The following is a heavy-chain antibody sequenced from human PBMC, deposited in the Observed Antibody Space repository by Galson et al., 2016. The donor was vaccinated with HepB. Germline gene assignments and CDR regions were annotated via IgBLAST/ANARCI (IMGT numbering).Heavy chain of an antibody. D-gene: IGHD6-13*01. CDR1: GLTFSNYG. J-gene: IGHJ4*02. CDR2: IWYDGSNK. V-gene: IGHV3-33*01. Sequence: SLRLSCAASGLTFSNYGMHWVRQAPGKGLERVAVIWYDGSNKYYADSVKGRFTISRDNSKNTLYLQMNSLRAEDTAVYYCARGYSSSWYLYYFDYWGQGTLVTVAS. CDR3: ARGYSSSWYLYYFDY.